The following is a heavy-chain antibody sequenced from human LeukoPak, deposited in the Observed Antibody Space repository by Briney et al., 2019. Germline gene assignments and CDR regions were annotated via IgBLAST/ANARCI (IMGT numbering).Heavy chain of an antibody. Sequence: GGSLRLSCATSGISITNAWMSWVRQAPGKGLAWVGRIRSNADGGTTDYAAPVKGRFTISRDESKSTLYLHMNSLKTEDTAVYYCTTVRVLAAAEPLDSGGQGTLVTVSS. D-gene: IGHD6-13*01. J-gene: IGHJ4*02. CDR1: GISITNAW. CDR2: IRSNADGGTT. V-gene: IGHV3-15*01. CDR3: TTVRVLAAAEPLDS.